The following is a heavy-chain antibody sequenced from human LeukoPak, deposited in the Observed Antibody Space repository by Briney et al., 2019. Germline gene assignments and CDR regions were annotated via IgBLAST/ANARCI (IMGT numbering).Heavy chain of an antibody. CDR3: AKEREYYDSSGYSGFDY. Sequence: GGSLRLSCAASGFTFSAYAMNWVRQAPGKGLEWVSSISGSGGRTYYADSVKGRFTISRDNSKNTLYLQLNGLRAEDTAVCYCAKEREYYDSSGYSGFDYWGQGTLVTVSS. D-gene: IGHD3-22*01. V-gene: IGHV3-23*01. CDR2: ISGSGGRT. J-gene: IGHJ4*02. CDR1: GFTFSAYA.